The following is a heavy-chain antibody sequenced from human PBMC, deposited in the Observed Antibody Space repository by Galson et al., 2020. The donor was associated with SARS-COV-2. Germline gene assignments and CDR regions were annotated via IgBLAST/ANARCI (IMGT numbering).Heavy chain of an antibody. Sequence: ASVKVSCKASGYTFTGYYMHWVRQAPGQGLEWMGWIKPNSGGTNYAQKFQGGVTMTRDTSISTAYMELSRLRSDDTAVYYCASARGPDYYDSSGYLDYWGQGTLVTVSS. D-gene: IGHD3-22*01. J-gene: IGHJ4*02. V-gene: IGHV1-2*02. CDR1: GYTFTGYY. CDR3: ASARGPDYYDSSGYLDY. CDR2: IKPNSGGT.